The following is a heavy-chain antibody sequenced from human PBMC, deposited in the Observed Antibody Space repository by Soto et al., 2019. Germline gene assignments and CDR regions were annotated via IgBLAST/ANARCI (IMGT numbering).Heavy chain of an antibody. V-gene: IGHV3-23*01. CDR2: ISGSGGST. CDR1: GFTFSSYA. D-gene: IGHD6-6*01. Sequence: GWSLRLCFAACGFTFSSYAMSGVRQAPGKGLEWVSAISGSGGSTDYADSVKGRFTISRDNSKNTLYLQMNSLRAEDTAVYYCEKVDSSSSPRTFDYWGQGTLVTVSS. CDR3: EKVDSSSSPRTFDY. J-gene: IGHJ4*02.